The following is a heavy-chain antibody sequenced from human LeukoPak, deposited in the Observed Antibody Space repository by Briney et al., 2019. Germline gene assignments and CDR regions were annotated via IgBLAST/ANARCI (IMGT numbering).Heavy chain of an antibody. D-gene: IGHD6-19*01. J-gene: IGHJ4*02. CDR3: ARDRDSSGWYPFDY. Sequence: ASVKVSCKASGYTFTSYAMHWVRQAPGQRLEWMGWINAGNGNTKYSQKFQGRVTITRDTSASTAYMELSSLRSEDTAVYYCARDRDSSGWYPFDYWGQGTLVTVSS. CDR2: INAGNGNT. CDR1: GYTFTSYA. V-gene: IGHV1-3*01.